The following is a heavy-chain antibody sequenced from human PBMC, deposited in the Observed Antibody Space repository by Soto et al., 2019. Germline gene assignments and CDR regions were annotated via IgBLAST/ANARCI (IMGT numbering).Heavy chain of an antibody. CDR2: IIPLFGTA. J-gene: IGHJ4*02. CDR3: ARGAHYDSSGYYYFY. CDR1: GGTFSTYA. Sequence: SVKVSCKASGGTFSTYAIDWVRQAPGQGLEWMGGIIPLFGTAKYAQNFQGRITITADESTNTAYMELRSLRSQDTAVNYCARGAHYDSSGYYYFYWGQGTVVTVSS. D-gene: IGHD3-22*01. V-gene: IGHV1-69*13.